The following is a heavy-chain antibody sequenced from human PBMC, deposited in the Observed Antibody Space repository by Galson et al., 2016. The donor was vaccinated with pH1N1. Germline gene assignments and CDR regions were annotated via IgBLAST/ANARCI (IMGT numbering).Heavy chain of an antibody. V-gene: IGHV3-11*01. J-gene: IGHJ3*02. D-gene: IGHD2-21*01. CDR1: GFTFTDYY. CDR2: ISSSSATL. CDR3: ARNRWGWLNDHVAFDI. Sequence: SLRLSCAASGFTFTDYYLGWIRQAPGRGLEWISYISSSSATLNYADSVKGRFTISRDNAENSLYLQMNNLRAEDTAVYYCARNRWGWLNDHVAFDIWGQGTMVTVSS.